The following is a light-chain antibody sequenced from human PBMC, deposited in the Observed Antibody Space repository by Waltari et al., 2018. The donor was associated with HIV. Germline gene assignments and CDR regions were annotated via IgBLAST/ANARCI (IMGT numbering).Light chain of an antibody. Sequence: EIVLTQSPGTLSLSPGERAILSCRASQSINSVSLAWYQQIPGQAPRRLISVASSRATGIPDRFSGSGSGADFTLTISRLEPEEFAVYYCQQYGSSPLYTFGQGTKLEIK. J-gene: IGKJ2*01. CDR3: QQYGSSPLYT. CDR2: VAS. V-gene: IGKV3-20*01. CDR1: QSINSVS.